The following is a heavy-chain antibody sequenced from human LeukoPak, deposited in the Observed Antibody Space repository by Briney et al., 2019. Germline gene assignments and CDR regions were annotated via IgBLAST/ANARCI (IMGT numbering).Heavy chain of an antibody. CDR1: GFTFSSFG. CDR3: AKGLVVVPAACDY. D-gene: IGHD2-2*01. CDR2: IRYDGSNK. Sequence: PGGSLRLSCAASGFTFSSFGMHWVRQTPGKGLEWVAFIRYDGSNKYYADSVKGRFTISRDNSKNTLYLQMNSLRAEDTAMYYCAKGLVVVPAACDYWGQGTLVTVSS. J-gene: IGHJ4*02. V-gene: IGHV3-30*02.